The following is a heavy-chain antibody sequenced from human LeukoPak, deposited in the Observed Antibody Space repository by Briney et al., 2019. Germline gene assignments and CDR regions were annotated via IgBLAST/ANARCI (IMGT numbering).Heavy chain of an antibody. CDR2: INHSGST. V-gene: IGHV4-34*01. D-gene: IGHD3-10*01. J-gene: IGHJ5*02. Sequence: SQTLSLTCAVYGGSFSGYYWSWIRQPPGKGLEWIGEINHSGSTNYNPSLKSRVTISVDTSKNQFSLKLSSATAADTAVYYCARGPYYYGSGSYYRWFDPWGQGTLVTVPS. CDR1: GGSFSGYY. CDR3: ARGPYYYGSGSYYRWFDP.